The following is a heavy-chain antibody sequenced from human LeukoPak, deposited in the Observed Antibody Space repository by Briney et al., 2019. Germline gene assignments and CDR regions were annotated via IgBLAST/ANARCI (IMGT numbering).Heavy chain of an antibody. CDR3: AKPYCNSTNCYKFDAFDI. CDR2: INYSGNT. CDR1: GGSISSSSYY. D-gene: IGHD2-2*02. V-gene: IGHV4-39*01. J-gene: IGHJ3*02. Sequence: KPSETLSLTCTVSGGSISSSSYYWGWIRQPPGKGLEWIGSINYSGNTHYNPSLKSRVTISVNTSKNQFSLKLSSVTAADTAVYYCAKPYCNSTNCYKFDAFDIWGQGTMVTVSS.